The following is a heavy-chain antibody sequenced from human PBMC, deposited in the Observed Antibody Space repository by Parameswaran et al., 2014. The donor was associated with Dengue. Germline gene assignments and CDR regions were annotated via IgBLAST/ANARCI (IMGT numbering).Heavy chain of an antibody. CDR2: ISSASSSK. V-gene: IGHV3-48*01. J-gene: IGHJ6*02. Sequence: KWIRQPQEGLEWVSYISSASSSKFYSDSVKGRFTISRDNAKKSLYLQMNSLGAEDTAVYYCARNQYSGNYNYGMDVWGQGTTVTVSS. D-gene: IGHD1-26*01. CDR3: ARNQYSGNYNYGMDV.